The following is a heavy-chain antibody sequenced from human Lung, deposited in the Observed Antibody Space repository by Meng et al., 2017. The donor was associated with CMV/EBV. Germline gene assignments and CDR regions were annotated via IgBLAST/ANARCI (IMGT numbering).Heavy chain of an antibody. V-gene: IGHV4-4*02. CDR3: LRRSGGSV. J-gene: IGHJ1*01. CDR1: GDSITNHNW. Sequence: GSGPALVEPSETLSLTFGVSGDSITNHNWWAWVRQPPGKGLEWIGEIPHRGSSAYNPSLKSRVSMSIDKSKNQFSLKLTSVTTADTAVYHCLRRSGGSVWGQGTLVTVSS. CDR2: IPHRGSS. D-gene: IGHD3-10*01.